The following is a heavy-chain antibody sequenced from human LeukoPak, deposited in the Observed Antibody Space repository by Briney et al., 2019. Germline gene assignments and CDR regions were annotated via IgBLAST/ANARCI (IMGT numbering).Heavy chain of an antibody. CDR3: ARDGSGNYYYGMDV. V-gene: IGHV1-3*01. D-gene: IGHD6-25*01. CDR1: GYTFTTYA. CDR2: INAGNGNT. Sequence: ASVKVSCKASGYTFTTYAMHWVRQAPGQRLEWMGWINAGNGNTKYSQKFQGRVTITRDTSASTAYMELSSLRSEDTAVYYRARDGSGNYYYGMDVWGKGTTVTVSS. J-gene: IGHJ6*04.